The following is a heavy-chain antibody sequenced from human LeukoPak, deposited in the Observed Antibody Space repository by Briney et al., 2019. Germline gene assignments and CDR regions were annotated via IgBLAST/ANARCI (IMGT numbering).Heavy chain of an antibody. D-gene: IGHD6-13*01. CDR2: ISYDGSNK. CDR3: ARTQETYSSNSNGDY. V-gene: IGHV3-30*03. Sequence: PGGSLRLSCAASGFTFSSYGMHWVRQAPGKGLEWVAVISYDGSNKYYADSVKGRFTISRDNSKNTLYLQMNSLRAEDTAVYYCARTQETYSSNSNGDYWGQGTLVTVSS. J-gene: IGHJ4*02. CDR1: GFTFSSYG.